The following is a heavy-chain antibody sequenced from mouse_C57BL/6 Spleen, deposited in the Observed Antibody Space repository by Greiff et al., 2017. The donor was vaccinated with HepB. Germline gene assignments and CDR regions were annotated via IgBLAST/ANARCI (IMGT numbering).Heavy chain of an antibody. CDR2: IDPENGDT. Sequence: VQLQQSGAELVRPGASVKLSCTASGFNIKDDYMHWVKQRPEQGLEWIGWIDPENGDTEYASKFQGKATITADTSSNTAYLQLSSLTSEDTAFYYCATFTPVYWYFDVWGTGTTVTVSS. CDR3: ATFTPVYWYFDV. CDR1: GFNIKDDY. J-gene: IGHJ1*03. V-gene: IGHV14-4*01.